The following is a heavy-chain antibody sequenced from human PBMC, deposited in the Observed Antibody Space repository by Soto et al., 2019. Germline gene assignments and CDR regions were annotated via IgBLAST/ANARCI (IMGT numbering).Heavy chain of an antibody. Sequence: LTLSWGFSAFTYCAYSRYWVRQTHSKGLEGLAGIFKDGNKKDYADYEKGRFTISRDKCRNTVYLQMDSLRSEDTALYYSAREGTKDRFYY. CDR2: IFKDGNKK. V-gene: IGHV3-30-3*01. CDR1: AFTYCAYS. D-gene: IGHD3-10*01. CDR3: AREGTKDRFYY. J-gene: IGHJ6*01.